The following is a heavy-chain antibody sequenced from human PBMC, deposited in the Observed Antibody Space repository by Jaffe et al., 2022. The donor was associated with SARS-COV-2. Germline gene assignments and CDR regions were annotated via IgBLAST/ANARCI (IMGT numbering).Heavy chain of an antibody. D-gene: IGHD3-22*01. J-gene: IGHJ4*02. Sequence: EVQLVESGGDLVQPGGSLRLSCAASGFTFSSYAMNWVRQAPGKGLEWVSYISLSGDTIYYADSVKGRFTISRDNDKNSLFLQMNSLRDEDTAVYYCARASRYFYDSSAYYHPVDYWGQGTLVTVSS. CDR2: ISLSGDTI. CDR1: GFTFSSYA. V-gene: IGHV3-48*02. CDR3: ARASRYFYDSSAYYHPVDY.